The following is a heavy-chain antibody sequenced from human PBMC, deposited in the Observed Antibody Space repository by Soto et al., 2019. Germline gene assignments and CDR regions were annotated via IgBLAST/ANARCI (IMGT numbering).Heavy chain of an antibody. Sequence: EVQLLESGGGLVQPGGSLRLSCAASGFTFSSYAMSWVRQAPGKGLEWVSAISGSGGSTYYADSVKGRFTISRDNSKNTLYLQMNSLRAEDTAVYYCAKDHRERVAVAASFDYWGQGTLVTVSS. J-gene: IGHJ4*02. CDR3: AKDHRERVAVAASFDY. CDR1: GFTFSSYA. CDR2: ISGSGGST. V-gene: IGHV3-23*01. D-gene: IGHD6-19*01.